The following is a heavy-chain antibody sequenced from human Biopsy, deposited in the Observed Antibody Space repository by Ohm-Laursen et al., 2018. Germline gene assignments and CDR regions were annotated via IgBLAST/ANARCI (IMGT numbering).Heavy chain of an antibody. V-gene: IGHV4-39*01. J-gene: IGHJ5*02. CDR2: IYNSETT. CDR1: GDSISTSTTYY. Sequence: GTLSLTWTVSGDSISTSTTYYWAWLRQPPGKGLEWIGSIYNSETTFYNPSLKSRAAISVDTSTNQFSLKVSSVTAADTALYYCARHPTGFWFDPWGHGTLVTVSS. CDR3: ARHPTGFWFDP.